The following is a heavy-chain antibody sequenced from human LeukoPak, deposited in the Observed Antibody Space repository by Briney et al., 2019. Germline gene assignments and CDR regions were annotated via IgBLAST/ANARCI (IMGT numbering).Heavy chain of an antibody. CDR1: GFTFSSYA. CDR2: ISYDGSNK. CDR3: ARDPRGPTGYDSGRRDTFDY. V-gene: IGHV3-30*04. Sequence: GGSLRLSCAASGFTFSSYAMHWVRQAPGKGLEWVAVISYDGSNKYYADSVKGRFTISRDNSKNTLYLQMNSLRIEDTAVYYCARDPRGPTGYDSGRRDTFDYWGQGTLVTVSS. D-gene: IGHD2-15*01. J-gene: IGHJ4*02.